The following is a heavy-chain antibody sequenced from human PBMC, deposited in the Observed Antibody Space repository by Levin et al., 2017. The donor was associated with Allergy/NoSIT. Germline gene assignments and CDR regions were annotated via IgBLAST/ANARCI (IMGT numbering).Heavy chain of an antibody. CDR3: ASSVMVRGVINPLLDY. J-gene: IGHJ4*02. CDR1: GGTFSSYV. V-gene: IGHV1-69*13. CDR2: IIPIFGTA. Sequence: SVKVSCKASGGTFSSYVISWVRQAPGQGLEWMGGIIPIFGTANYTQKFQGRVTITADEFTSTAYMELSSLRSEDTAVYYCASSVMVRGVINPLLDYWGQGTLVIVSS. D-gene: IGHD3-10*01.